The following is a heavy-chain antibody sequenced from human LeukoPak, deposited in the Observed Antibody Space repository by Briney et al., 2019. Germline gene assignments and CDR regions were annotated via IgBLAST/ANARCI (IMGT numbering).Heavy chain of an antibody. CDR2: ISSSSSYI. CDR1: GFTFSSYS. CDR3: AIRYCSSTSCYGGTYFDY. J-gene: IGHJ4*02. D-gene: IGHD2-2*01. V-gene: IGHV3-21*04. Sequence: PGGSLRLSCAASGFTFSSYSMNWVRQAPGKGLEWVSSISSSSSYIYYADSVKGRFTISRDNSKNTLYLQMNSLRAEDTAVYYCAIRYCSSTSCYGGTYFDYWGQGTLVTVSS.